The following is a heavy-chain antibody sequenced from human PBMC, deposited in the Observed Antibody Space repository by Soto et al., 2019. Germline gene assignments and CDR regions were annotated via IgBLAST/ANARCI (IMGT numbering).Heavy chain of an antibody. CDR2: LSGSGGST. V-gene: IGHV3-23*01. D-gene: IGHD3-10*01. CDR1: VFSFIKYA. CDR3: ARGFSAGKGSPPDC. J-gene: IGHJ4*02. Sequence: GSLRLSCAAPVFSFIKYAMSWVRQAPGKGLEWVSGLSGSGGSTSSADSVKGRFAISRDNSRNTLYLQMNSLRDGDTAIYYCARGFSAGKGSPPDCWGQGTLVTVSS.